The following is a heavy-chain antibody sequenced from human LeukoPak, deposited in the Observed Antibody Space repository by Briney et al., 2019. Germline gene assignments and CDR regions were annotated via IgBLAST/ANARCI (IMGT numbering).Heavy chain of an antibody. CDR2: ISSSTTI. CDR3: ARDTAMALGRFDY. CDR1: GFTFSSYS. D-gene: IGHD5-18*01. V-gene: IGHV3-48*01. J-gene: IGHJ4*02. Sequence: GGSLRLSCAASGFTFSSYSMNWVRQAPGKGLEWVSYISSSTTIYYADSVKGRFTISRDNAKNSLYLQMNSLRAEDTAVYYCARDTAMALGRFDYWGQGTLVTVSS.